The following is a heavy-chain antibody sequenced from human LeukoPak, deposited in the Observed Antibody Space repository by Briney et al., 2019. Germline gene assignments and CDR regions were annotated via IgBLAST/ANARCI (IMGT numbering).Heavy chain of an antibody. V-gene: IGHV2-5*01. J-gene: IGHJ4*02. Sequence: TPSLTCTVSGGSISSYYWSWIRQPPGKALEWLAIIYWNDDKRYRPSLRNRLTITKDTSKNQVVLTMTNLDPVDTATYYCAHRIGSGDCSDRICYSFAYWGQGTLVTVSS. CDR2: IYWNDDK. D-gene: IGHD2-15*01. CDR3: AHRIGSGDCSDRICYSFAY. CDR1: GGSISSYYW.